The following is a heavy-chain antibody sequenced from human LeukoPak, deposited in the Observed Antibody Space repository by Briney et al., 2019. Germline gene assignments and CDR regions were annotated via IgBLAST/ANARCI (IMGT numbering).Heavy chain of an antibody. D-gene: IGHD3-10*02. CDR3: AELGITMIGGV. CDR2: VSGSGAHT. CDR1: GFTFSSYA. Sequence: GGSLRLSCAASGFTFSSYAMTWVRQAPGKGLQWVSAVSGSGAHTYYADSVKGRFTISRDNAKNSLYLQMNSLRAEDTVVYYCAELGITMIGGVWGKGTTVTISS. J-gene: IGHJ6*04. V-gene: IGHV3-23*01.